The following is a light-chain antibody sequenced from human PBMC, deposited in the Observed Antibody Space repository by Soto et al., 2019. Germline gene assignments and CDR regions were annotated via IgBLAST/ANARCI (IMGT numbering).Light chain of an antibody. J-gene: IGLJ2*01. Sequence: QSVLTQPPSASGAPGQRVTISCSGSSSNIGSHIVNWYQQVPGTAPKLLIYTNNQRPSGVPDRFSGSKSGTSASLAISGLQSEDEADYYCAAWDDSAFGVVFGGGTKLTFL. CDR1: SSNIGSHI. CDR2: TNN. V-gene: IGLV1-44*01. CDR3: AAWDDSAFGVV.